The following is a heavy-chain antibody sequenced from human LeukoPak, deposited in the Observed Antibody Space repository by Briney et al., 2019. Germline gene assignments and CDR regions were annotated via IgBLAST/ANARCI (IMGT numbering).Heavy chain of an antibody. D-gene: IGHD5-24*01. CDR1: GFSFSGSA. CDR3: SRLSPDGHNPFDFDY. V-gene: IGHV3-73*01. CDR2: IRSKANSFTT. Sequence: GGSLRLSCAVSGFSFSGSAMHWVRQASGKGLEWVGRIRSKANSFTTTYAASVKGRFTISRDDSKNTAYLQMNSLKTEDTAVYYCSRLSPDGHNPFDFDYWGQGTLVTVSS. J-gene: IGHJ4*02.